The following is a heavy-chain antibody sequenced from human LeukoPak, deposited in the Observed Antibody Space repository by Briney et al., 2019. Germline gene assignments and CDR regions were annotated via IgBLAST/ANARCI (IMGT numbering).Heavy chain of an antibody. CDR1: GGTFSSYS. CDR3: ARASSGWPDY. Sequence: GSSVKVPCKASGGTFSSYSINWVRQAPGQGLEWMGRIIPILGLAHYAQKFQGRVTITTDESTSTAYMELSSLRSEDTAVYYCARASSGWPDYWGQGTLVTVSS. J-gene: IGHJ4*02. V-gene: IGHV1-69*16. D-gene: IGHD6-19*01. CDR2: IIPILGLA.